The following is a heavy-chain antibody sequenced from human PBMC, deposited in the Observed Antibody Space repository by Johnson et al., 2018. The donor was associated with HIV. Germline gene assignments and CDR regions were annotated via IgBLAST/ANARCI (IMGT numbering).Heavy chain of an antibody. D-gene: IGHD6-19*01. CDR1: GFTFSSYA. J-gene: IGHJ3*02. CDR3: ARDRWLGDAFDI. Sequence: SGGGVVQPGRSLRLSCAASGFTFSSYAMHWVRQAPGKGLEWVAVISYDGSNKYYADSVKGRFTISRDNSKNTLYLQMNSLRPDDSAVYYCARDRWLGDAFDIWGQGTMVTVSS. V-gene: IGHV3-30-3*01. CDR2: ISYDGSNK.